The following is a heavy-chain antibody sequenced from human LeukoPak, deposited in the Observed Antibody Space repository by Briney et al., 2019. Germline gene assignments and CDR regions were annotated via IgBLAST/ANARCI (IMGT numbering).Heavy chain of an antibody. CDR1: GGTFSSYT. CDR3: AREKDTATTYWFDP. V-gene: IGHV1-69*04. CDR2: IIPIRGIA. D-gene: IGHD4-17*01. Sequence: GSSVTVSCKSSGGTFSSYTISWVRQAPGQGLEWVGRIIPIRGIANYAQKFQGRGTITADKSTSTAYMELSSLRSEDTAVYYCAREKDTATTYWFDPWGQGTLVTVSS. J-gene: IGHJ5*02.